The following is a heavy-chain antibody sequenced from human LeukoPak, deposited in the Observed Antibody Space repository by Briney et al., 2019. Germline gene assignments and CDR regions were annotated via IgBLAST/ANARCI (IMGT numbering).Heavy chain of an antibody. D-gene: IGHD6-13*01. CDR3: ARDFAGPRNWFDP. CDR1: GGSISNFH. V-gene: IGHV4-59*01. CDR2: IYYSGST. J-gene: IGHJ5*02. Sequence: PSETLSLTCTISGGSISNFHWSWVRQPPGKGLEWIGYIYYSGSTNYNPSHKSRVTISVDTSKNQFSLKLSSVTAADTAVYYCARDFAGPRNWFDPWGQGTLVTVSS.